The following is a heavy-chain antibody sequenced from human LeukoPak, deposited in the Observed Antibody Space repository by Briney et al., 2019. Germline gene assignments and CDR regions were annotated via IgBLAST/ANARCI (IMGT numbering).Heavy chain of an antibody. D-gene: IGHD2-8*01. J-gene: IGHJ5*02. V-gene: IGHV4-59*01. CDR1: GGSLSSYY. Sequence: SETLSLTCTVSGGSLSSYYWSWIRQPPGRGLEWIGYIYYSGSTNYNPSLKSRVTISVDTSKNQFSLRLSSVTAADTAVYYCASLSNGAENWFDPWGQGTLVTVSS. CDR2: IYYSGST. CDR3: ASLSNGAENWFDP.